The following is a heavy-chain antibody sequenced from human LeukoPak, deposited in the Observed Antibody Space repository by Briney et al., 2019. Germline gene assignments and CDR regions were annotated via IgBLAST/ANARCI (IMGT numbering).Heavy chain of an antibody. J-gene: IGHJ4*02. Sequence: SETLSLTCAVYGGSFSGYYWSWIRQPPGKGLEWIGEINHSGSTNYNPSLKSRVTISVDTSKNQFSLKLSSVTAADTAVYYCARARYCSSTSCHYYFDYWGRGTLVTVSS. D-gene: IGHD2-2*01. CDR2: INHSGST. V-gene: IGHV4-34*01. CDR3: ARARYCSSTSCHYYFDY. CDR1: GGSFSGYY.